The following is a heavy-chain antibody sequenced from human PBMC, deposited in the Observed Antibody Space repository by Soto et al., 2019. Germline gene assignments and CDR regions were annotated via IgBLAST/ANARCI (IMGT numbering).Heavy chain of an antibody. CDR1: GYTFTSYA. J-gene: IGHJ1*01. D-gene: IGHD2-2*01. V-gene: IGHV1-3*01. Sequence: ASVKVSCEASGYTFTSYAMHWVRQAPGQRLEWMGWINAGNGNTKYSQKFQGRVTITRDTSASTAYMELSSLRSEDTAVYYCARAEGYCSSTSCYSIGFQHWGQGTLVTVSS. CDR2: INAGNGNT. CDR3: ARAEGYCSSTSCYSIGFQH.